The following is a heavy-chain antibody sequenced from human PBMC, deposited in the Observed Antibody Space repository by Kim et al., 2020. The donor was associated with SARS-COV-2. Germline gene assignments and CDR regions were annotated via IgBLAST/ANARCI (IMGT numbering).Heavy chain of an antibody. V-gene: IGHV4-39*01. CDR3: ARLGQVWCVY. Sequence: GSTSNTPAIKSRVTISVDTAKNQFSRKLSSVTAADTDVYYCARLGQVWCVYWGQGTLVTVSS. D-gene: IGHD5-18*01. CDR2: GST. J-gene: IGHJ4*02.